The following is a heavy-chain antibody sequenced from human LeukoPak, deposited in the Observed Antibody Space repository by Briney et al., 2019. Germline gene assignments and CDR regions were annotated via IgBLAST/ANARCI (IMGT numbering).Heavy chain of an antibody. CDR2: MFHSGST. CDR3: ARSDPYYYDSSDYYYYYGMDV. Sequence: PPETLSLTCTVSGGSISRYYWSWIRQPPGKGLEWIGYMFHSGSTNYNPSLKSRVTMSVDTSKNRFSLKLNSVTAADTAVYYCARSDPYYYDSSDYYYYYGMDVWGQGTTVTVSS. J-gene: IGHJ6*02. V-gene: IGHV4-59*01. D-gene: IGHD3-22*01. CDR1: GGSISRYY.